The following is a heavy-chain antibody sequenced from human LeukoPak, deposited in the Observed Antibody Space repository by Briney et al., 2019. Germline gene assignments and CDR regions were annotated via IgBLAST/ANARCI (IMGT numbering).Heavy chain of an antibody. Sequence: SETLSLTCTVSGGSISSYYWSWIRQPPGKGLEWIGYIYYSGSTNYNPSLKSRVTISVDTSKNQFSLKLSSVTAADTAVYYCARDRVRGGRPTREFDYWGQGTLVTVSS. CDR2: IYYSGST. V-gene: IGHV4-59*01. CDR3: ARDRVRGGRPTREFDY. CDR1: GGSISSYY. J-gene: IGHJ4*02. D-gene: IGHD1-26*01.